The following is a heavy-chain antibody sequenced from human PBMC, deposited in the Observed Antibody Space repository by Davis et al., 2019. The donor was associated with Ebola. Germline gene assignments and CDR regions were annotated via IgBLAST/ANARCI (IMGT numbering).Heavy chain of an antibody. D-gene: IGHD3-10*01. V-gene: IGHV3-23*01. CDR2: ISETGYYT. CDR1: GFTFRNYP. CDR3: APESWGSGRLDVFDF. Sequence: GGSLRLSCAASGFTFRNYPMTWVRQAPGKGLEWVSVISETGYYTYYADSVRGRFTISRDNSKNTVYLQMNSLRVEDTAVYYCAPESWGSGRLDVFDFWGQGTMVTVSS. J-gene: IGHJ3*01.